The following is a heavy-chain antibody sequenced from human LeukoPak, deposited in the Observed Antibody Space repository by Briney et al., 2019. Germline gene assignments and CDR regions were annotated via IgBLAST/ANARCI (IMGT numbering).Heavy chain of an antibody. CDR3: AKRGTGYNHFDY. Sequence: GGSLRLSCAASGFTSTNYAMNWVRQAPGKGLEWVSVLIGSSGSTDYADSVKGRFTISRDTSKNTLYLQMNSLRAEDTAVYYCAKRGTGYNHFDYWGQGTLVTVSS. CDR2: LIGSSGST. J-gene: IGHJ4*02. V-gene: IGHV3-23*01. D-gene: IGHD3/OR15-3a*01. CDR1: GFTSTNYA.